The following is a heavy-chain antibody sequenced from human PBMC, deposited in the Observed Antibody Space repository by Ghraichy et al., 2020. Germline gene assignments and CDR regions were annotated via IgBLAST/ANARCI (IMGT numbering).Heavy chain of an antibody. CDR3: ARGRVARLGWVKYYYGMDV. Sequence: SETLSLTCAVYGGSFSGYYWSWIRQPPGKGLEWIGEINHSGSTNYNPSLKSRVTISVDTSKNQFSLKLSSVTAADTAVYYCARGRVARLGWVKYYYGMDVWGQGTTVTVSS. CDR1: GGSFSGYY. J-gene: IGHJ6*02. CDR2: INHSGST. D-gene: IGHD6-6*01. V-gene: IGHV4-34*01.